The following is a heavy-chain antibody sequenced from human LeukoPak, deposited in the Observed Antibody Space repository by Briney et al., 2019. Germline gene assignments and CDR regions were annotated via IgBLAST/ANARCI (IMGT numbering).Heavy chain of an antibody. CDR3: ARDRYGDHYYYYGMDV. Sequence: SETLSLTCTVSGGSISSYYWSWIRQPPGKGLEWIGYVYYTGSTNYNPSLESRVTISVDTSKNQFSLKLSSVTATDTAVYYCARDRYGDHYYYYGMDVWGQGTTVTVSS. CDR2: VYYTGST. V-gene: IGHV4-59*01. D-gene: IGHD4-17*01. CDR1: GGSISSYY. J-gene: IGHJ6*02.